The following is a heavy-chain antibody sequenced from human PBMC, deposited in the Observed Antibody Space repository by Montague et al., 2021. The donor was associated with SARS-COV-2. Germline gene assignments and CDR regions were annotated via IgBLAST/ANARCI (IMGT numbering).Heavy chain of an antibody. CDR3: ARLRDGVVPSPILGVRPYYSYYYLDV. J-gene: IGHJ6*03. CDR1: GTSFSGYY. CDR2: INHGGST. V-gene: IGHV4-34*01. D-gene: IGHD2-15*01. Sequence: SETLSLTCAVHGTSFSGYYWNWIRQPPGKGLEWIGEINHGGSTKYSPSLKSRLTISADTSKNQFSLKLTSVAAADTAVYYCARLRDGVVPSPILGVRPYYSYYYLDVWGRGTMVTVSS.